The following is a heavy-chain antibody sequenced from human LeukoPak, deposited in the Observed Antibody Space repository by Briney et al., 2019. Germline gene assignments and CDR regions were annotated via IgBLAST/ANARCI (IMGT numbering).Heavy chain of an antibody. D-gene: IGHD1-14*01. V-gene: IGHV3-21*01. CDR2: ISSSSSYI. Sequence: GGSGRLSCAASGFTFSSYSMNWVRQAPGKGLEWVSSISSSSSYIYYADSVKGRFTISRDNGKNSLYLQMNSLRAEDTAVYYCARDPTPGDPPHYWGQGTPVTVSS. CDR3: ARDPTPGDPPHY. J-gene: IGHJ4*02. CDR1: GFTFSSYS.